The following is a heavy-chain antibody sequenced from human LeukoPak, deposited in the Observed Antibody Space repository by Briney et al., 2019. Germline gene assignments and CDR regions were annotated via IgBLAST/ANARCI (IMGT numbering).Heavy chain of an antibody. CDR3: AKVYGSGSYSGTIDY. CDR2: ISGSGGST. CDR1: GFTFSSYA. D-gene: IGHD3-10*01. V-gene: IGHV3-23*01. Sequence: GGSLRLSCAASGFTFSSYAMSWVRQAPGKGLEWVSAISGSGGSTYYADSVKGRFTISRDNSKNTLYLQMNSLRAEDTAVYYCAKVYGSGSYSGTIDYWGQGTLVTVSS. J-gene: IGHJ4*02.